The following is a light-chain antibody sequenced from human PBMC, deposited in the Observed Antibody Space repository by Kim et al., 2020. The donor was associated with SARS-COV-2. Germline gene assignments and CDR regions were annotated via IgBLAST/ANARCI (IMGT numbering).Light chain of an antibody. V-gene: IGLV3-1*01. CDR2: SDD. CDR3: QAWDGDTAV. CDR1: KLDDKY. J-gene: IGLJ1*01. Sequence: SYDLTQPPSLSVSPGQTVSITCSGEKLDDKYASWYQQMPGQSPVLVIYSDDQRPSGIPERFSGSNSGNTATLTISGTQTMDEADYYCQAWDGDTAVFGSGTKVTVL.